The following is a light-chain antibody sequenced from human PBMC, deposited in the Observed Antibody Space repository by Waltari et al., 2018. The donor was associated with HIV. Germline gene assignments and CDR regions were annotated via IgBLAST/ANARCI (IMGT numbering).Light chain of an antibody. V-gene: IGKV1-39*01. CDR2: AAS. J-gene: IGKJ1*01. Sequence: DIQMTQSPSSLSASVGDRVTITCRASQSIIIYLNWYQQRPGKAPKLLIHAASSLQSGAPSRFSGSGSGTDFTLTISSLQPEDFATYYCQQSYSTSWTFGQGTKVEIK. CDR3: QQSYSTSWT. CDR1: QSIIIY.